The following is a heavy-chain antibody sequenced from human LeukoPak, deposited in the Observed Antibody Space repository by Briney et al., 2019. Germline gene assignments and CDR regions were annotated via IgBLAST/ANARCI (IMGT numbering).Heavy chain of an antibody. CDR1: GFTFSEYG. CDR3: TKSGCSSTSCYVNY. Sequence: GRSLRLSCAASGFTFSEYGMHWVRQAPGKGLEWVAVMSHDGSSKYYADSVKGRFTISRGNSKNTLYLQMNSLRAADTAVYNCTKSGCSSTSCYVNYWGQGTLVIVSS. V-gene: IGHV3-30*18. CDR2: MSHDGSSK. D-gene: IGHD2-2*01. J-gene: IGHJ4*02.